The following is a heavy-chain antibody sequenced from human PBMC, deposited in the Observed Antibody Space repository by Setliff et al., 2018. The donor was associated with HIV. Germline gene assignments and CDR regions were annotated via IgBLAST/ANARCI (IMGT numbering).Heavy chain of an antibody. V-gene: IGHV4-4*08. J-gene: IGHJ5*02. D-gene: IGHD3-16*01. CDR3: AKRTFGSGRLDP. CDR1: GGSISSYY. CDR2: IYTSGST. Sequence: SETLSLTCTVSGGSISSYYWSWIRQPPGKGLEWIGSIYTSGSTNYNPSLKGRLTISLDTKNQFSLRLSSVPATDTAVYYCAKRTFGSGRLDPWGQGTLVTVSS.